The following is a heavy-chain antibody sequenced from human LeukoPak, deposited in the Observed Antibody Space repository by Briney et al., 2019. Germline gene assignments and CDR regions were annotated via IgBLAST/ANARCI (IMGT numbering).Heavy chain of an antibody. D-gene: IGHD6-19*01. CDR2: LKHGGSEE. J-gene: IGHJ4*02. V-gene: IGHV3-7*03. CDR3: AREQIPVAGTFDY. CDR1: GFTFSSYV. Sequence: GGSLSLSCAVSGFTFSSYVMSCVRGSPGKGLECVANLKHGGSEENYVDSVKGRFIVSRNNAKKSLFLQMHSLRAEDTAVYYCAREQIPVAGTFDYWGQGILVTVSS.